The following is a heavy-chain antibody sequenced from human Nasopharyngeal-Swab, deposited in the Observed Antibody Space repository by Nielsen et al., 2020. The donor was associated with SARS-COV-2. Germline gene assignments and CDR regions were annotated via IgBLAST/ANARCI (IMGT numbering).Heavy chain of an antibody. V-gene: IGHV1-24*01. J-gene: IGHJ6*02. CDR2: FDPEDGET. CDR3: ATDSPAVGGTSPAYGMDV. CDR1: GYSLTELS. D-gene: IGHD2-2*01. Sequence: ASVQVSCKVSGYSLTELSMHWVRQAPGKGLEWMGGFDPEDGETIYAQKFQGRVTMTEDTSTDTAYMELSSLRSEDTAVYYCATDSPAVGGTSPAYGMDVWGQGTTVTVSS.